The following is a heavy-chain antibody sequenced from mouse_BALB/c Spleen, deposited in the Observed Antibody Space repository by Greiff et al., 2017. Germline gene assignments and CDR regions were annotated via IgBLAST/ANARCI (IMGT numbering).Heavy chain of an antibody. CDR1: GYTFTSYV. D-gene: IGHD2-9*01. CDR2: INPYNDGT. CDR3: ARSSYGYDRGFAY. V-gene: IGHV1-14*01. Sequence: VQLKQSGPELVKPGASVKMSCKASGYTFTSYVMHWVKQKPGQGLEWIGYINPYNDGTKYNEKFKGKATLTSDKSSSTAYMELSSLTSEDSAVYYCARSSYGYDRGFAYWGQGTLVTVSA. J-gene: IGHJ3*01.